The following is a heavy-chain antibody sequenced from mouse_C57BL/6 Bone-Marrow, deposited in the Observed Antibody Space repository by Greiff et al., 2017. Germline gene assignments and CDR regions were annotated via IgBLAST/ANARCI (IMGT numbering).Heavy chain of an antibody. CDR3: ARGGGRGYFDY. V-gene: IGHV5-6*01. J-gene: IGHJ2*01. CDR2: ISSGGSYT. CDR1: GFTFSSYG. Sequence: EVMLVESGGDLVKPGGSLKLSCAASGFTFSSYGMSWVRQTPDKRLEWVATISSGGSYTYYPDSVKGRFTISRDNAKNTLYLQMSSLKSEDTAMYYCARGGGRGYFDYWGQGTTLTVSS.